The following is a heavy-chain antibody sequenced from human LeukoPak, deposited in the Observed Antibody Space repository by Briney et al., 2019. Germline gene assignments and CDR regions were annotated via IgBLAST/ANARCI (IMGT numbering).Heavy chain of an antibody. CDR3: ARLAEYSSSSWFDP. J-gene: IGHJ5*02. CDR1: GGSISSYY. CDR2: IYTSGST. D-gene: IGHD6-6*01. Sequence: SETLSLTCTVSGGSISSYYWSWIGQPPGKGLEGIGYIYTSGSTNYNPSLKSRVTISVDTSKNQFSLKLSSVTAADTAVYYCARLAEYSSSSWFDPWGQGTLVTVSS. V-gene: IGHV4-4*09.